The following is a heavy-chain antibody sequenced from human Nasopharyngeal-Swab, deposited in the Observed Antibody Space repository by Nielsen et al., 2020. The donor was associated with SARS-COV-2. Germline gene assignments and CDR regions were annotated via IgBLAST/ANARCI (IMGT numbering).Heavy chain of an antibody. CDR1: GYSISSGYY. V-gene: IGHV4-38-2*02. D-gene: IGHD2-21*01. Sequence: SETLSLTCTVSGYSISSGYYWGCSRQPPGKGLEWIASIYHSGNTYYNPSLKSRVTIYIDTSKNQFSLKLNSVPAADTALYFCVLLWLPGFWGQGTLVTVSS. CDR3: VLLWLPGF. J-gene: IGHJ4*02. CDR2: IYHSGNT.